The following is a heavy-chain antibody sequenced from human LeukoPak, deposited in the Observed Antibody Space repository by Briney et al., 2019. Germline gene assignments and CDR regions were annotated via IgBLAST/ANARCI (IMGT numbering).Heavy chain of an antibody. CDR2: ISGGGGIT. V-gene: IGHV3-23*01. CDR3: AKYGVDCSSTSCYPLYYMDV. D-gene: IGHD2-2*01. J-gene: IGHJ6*03. CDR1: GFTFDSYA. Sequence: GGSLRLSCAASGFTFDSYAMTWVRQAPGKGLEWVSSISGGGGITNYADSVKGRFTISRDNSKYTLFLQMNSLRAEDTAVYYCAKYGVDCSSTSCYPLYYMDVWDKGTTVTVSS.